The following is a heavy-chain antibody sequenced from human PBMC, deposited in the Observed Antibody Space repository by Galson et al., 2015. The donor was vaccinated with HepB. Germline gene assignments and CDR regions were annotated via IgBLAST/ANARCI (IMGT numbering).Heavy chain of an antibody. D-gene: IGHD2-2*01. V-gene: IGHV3-66*01. CDR2: IYSGGST. J-gene: IGHJ4*02. CDR1: GFTFSDNY. Sequence: SLRLSCAASGFTFSDNYMSWVRQAPGKGLEWVSVIYSGGSTYYADSVKGRFTISRDNSKNTLYLQMNSLRAEDTAVYYCARGLVPAAPSPFDYWGQGTLVTVSS. CDR3: ARGLVPAAPSPFDY.